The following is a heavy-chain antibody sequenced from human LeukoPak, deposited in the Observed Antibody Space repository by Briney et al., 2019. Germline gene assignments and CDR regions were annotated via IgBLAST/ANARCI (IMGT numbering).Heavy chain of an antibody. V-gene: IGHV3-66*02. D-gene: IGHD4-17*01. Sequence: GGSLRLSCAASGFTVSYNYMSWVRQAPGKGLEWVSIIYSNGSTYYADSVEGRFTISRDNSRNTVDLQMNSLKAEDTAVYYCARGTVATGSWGQGTLVTVSS. CDR3: ARGTVATGS. CDR1: GFTVSYNY. CDR2: IYSNGST. J-gene: IGHJ5*02.